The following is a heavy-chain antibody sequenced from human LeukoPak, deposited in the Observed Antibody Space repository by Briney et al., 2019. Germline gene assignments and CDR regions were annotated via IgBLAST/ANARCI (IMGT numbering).Heavy chain of an antibody. V-gene: IGHV4-31*03. J-gene: IGHJ4*02. CDR3: ARVGGGDWNSDY. CDR1: GGSISSGGYY. CDR2: IYYSGST. D-gene: IGHD2-21*02. Sequence: PSETLSLTCTVSGGSISSGGYYWSWIRQHPGKGLEWIGYIYYSGSTYYNPSLKSRVTISVDASKNQFSLKLSSVTAADTAVYYCARVGGGDWNSDYWGQGTLVTVSS.